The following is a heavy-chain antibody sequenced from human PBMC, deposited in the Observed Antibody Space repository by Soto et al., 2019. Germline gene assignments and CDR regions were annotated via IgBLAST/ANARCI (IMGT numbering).Heavy chain of an antibody. CDR2: VTAGKGNT. V-gene: IGHV1-3*01. Sequence: ASVKVSCKASGYTFTAYSIHWVRQAPGQRFEWMGWVTAGKGNTDYSQKFQGRVTITRDTYASTAYMELYSLRSEDTAVYYCARANTQQAGSYYDSWGQGTLVTVSS. CDR3: ARANTQQAGSYYDS. CDR1: GYTFTAYS. J-gene: IGHJ5*01. D-gene: IGHD3-10*01.